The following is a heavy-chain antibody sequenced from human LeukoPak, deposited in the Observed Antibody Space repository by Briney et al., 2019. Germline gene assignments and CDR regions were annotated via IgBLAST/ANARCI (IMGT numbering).Heavy chain of an antibody. V-gene: IGHV3-23*01. CDR3: AKDYSDPRVGDVFFEY. D-gene: IGHD2-15*01. J-gene: IGHJ4*02. CDR1: GLTFSNYA. Sequence: PWGSLSLSCAASGLTFSNYAMSWFRQAPGKGLEWVSGITCGVTPHYADSVKGRFIISRDNSKNTFHLQMNSLRAEDTAVYYCAKDYSDPRVGDVFFEYWGQGTLVTVSS. CDR2: ITCGVTP.